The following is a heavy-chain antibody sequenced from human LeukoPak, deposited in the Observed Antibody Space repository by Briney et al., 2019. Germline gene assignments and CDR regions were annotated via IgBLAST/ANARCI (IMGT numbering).Heavy chain of an antibody. V-gene: IGHV3-30*09. CDR2: ISYGGSNK. Sequence: PGGSLRLSCTASGFTFNTYTMPWVRQAPGKGLEWVTVISYGGSNKYYADSVKGRFAISRDNSKNTLYLQMNSLRAEDTAVYYCARGRNSGWRGYFDYWGQGTLVTVSS. CDR1: GFTFNTYT. J-gene: IGHJ4*02. D-gene: IGHD6-19*01. CDR3: ARGRNSGWRGYFDY.